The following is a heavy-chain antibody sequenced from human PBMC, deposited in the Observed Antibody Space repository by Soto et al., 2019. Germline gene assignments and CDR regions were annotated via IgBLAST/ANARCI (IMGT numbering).Heavy chain of an antibody. V-gene: IGHV1-18*01. Sequence: QVQLVQSGAEVKKPGASVKVSCKASGYTFTSYGISWVRQAPGQGLEWMGWISAYNGNTKYAQKLQGRGTMTTYTSTSPAYMELRSLRSEDTAAYYCARDPEIFAYWGQGTLVTVAS. CDR3: ARDPEIFAY. CDR1: GYTFTSYG. J-gene: IGHJ4*02. CDR2: ISAYNGNT.